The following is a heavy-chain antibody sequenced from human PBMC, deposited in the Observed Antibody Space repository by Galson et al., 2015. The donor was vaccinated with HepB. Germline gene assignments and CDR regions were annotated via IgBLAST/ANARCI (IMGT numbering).Heavy chain of an antibody. CDR2: TYYRSNWHN. J-gene: IGHJ3*02. D-gene: IGHD3-22*01. CDR3: ARVPLLFVDAVGYDAFDI. Sequence: CAISGDSVSSDSATWNWIRQSPSRGLEWLGRTYYRSNWHNDYALSVKSRISINADTSKNQISLQLNSVSLEDTAVYYCARVPLLFVDAVGYDAFDIWGQGTLVTVSS. V-gene: IGHV6-1*01. CDR1: GDSVSSDSAT.